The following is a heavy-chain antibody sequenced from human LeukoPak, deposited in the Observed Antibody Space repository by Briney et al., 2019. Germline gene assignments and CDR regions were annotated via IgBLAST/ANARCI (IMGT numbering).Heavy chain of an antibody. CDR3: ARVRGTFETD. CDR1: GASISTYY. Sequence: SETLSLTCTVSGASISTYYWSWIRQPPGKGLEWIGYLYYSGSTTYSPSLKSRVTMSVGTSKSQFSLKLNSVTAADTAIYYCARVRGTFETDWGQGTLVTVSS. D-gene: IGHD2/OR15-2a*01. V-gene: IGHV4-59*01. J-gene: IGHJ1*01. CDR2: LYYSGST.